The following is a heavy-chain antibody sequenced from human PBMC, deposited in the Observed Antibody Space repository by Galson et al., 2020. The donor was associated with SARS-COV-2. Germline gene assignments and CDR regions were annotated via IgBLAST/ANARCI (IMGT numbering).Heavy chain of an antibody. D-gene: IGHD3-16*01. Sequence: GESLKISCAASGFTFSTYAVHWVRQAPGKGLEWVAVVSNDGTNAYYADSVKGRFTISRDNSKNTLYLQMNSLRAEDTAVYYCARDLGEWDLLAPFYYWGQGALLAVSS. CDR1: GFTFSTYA. V-gene: IGHV3-30*07. CDR3: ARDLGEWDLLAPFYY. J-gene: IGHJ4*02. CDR2: VSNDGTNA.